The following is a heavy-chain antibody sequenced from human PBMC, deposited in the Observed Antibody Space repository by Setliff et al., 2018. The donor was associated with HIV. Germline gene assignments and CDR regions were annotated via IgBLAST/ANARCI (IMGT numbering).Heavy chain of an antibody. J-gene: IGHJ3*01. Sequence: PSQTLSLTCVISGDSVSSSNRVAWNWIRQSPSRGLEWLGRTYYSSKWYIDYAMSVKGRIIINPDTSKNRFSLQLNSVTPEDTAVYYCVRGDVSAFDFWGQGTMVTVSS. CDR1: GDSVSSSNRVA. CDR2: TYYSSKWYI. V-gene: IGHV6-1*01. CDR3: VRGDVSAFDF. D-gene: IGHD2-21*02.